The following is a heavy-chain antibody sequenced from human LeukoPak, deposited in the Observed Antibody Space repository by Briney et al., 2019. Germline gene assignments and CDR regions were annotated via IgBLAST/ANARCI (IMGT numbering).Heavy chain of an antibody. D-gene: IGHD3-22*01. CDR2: IKTKTDGGTT. J-gene: IGHJ4*02. CDR3: TTSPFYYDSGDSYYYFDY. V-gene: IGHV3-15*01. Sequence: GGSLRLSCAASGFTFTNAWMNWVRQAPGKGLEWVGRIKTKTDGGTTDYAAPVKGRFTISRDDSRNTLYVQMNSLKTEDTAVYYCTTSPFYYDSGDSYYYFDYWGQGTLVIVSS. CDR1: GFTFTNAW.